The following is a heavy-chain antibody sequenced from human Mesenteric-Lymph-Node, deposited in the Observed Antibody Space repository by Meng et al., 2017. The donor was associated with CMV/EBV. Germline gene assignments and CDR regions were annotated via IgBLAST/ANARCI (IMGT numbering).Heavy chain of an antibody. CDR2: IRYDGNNQ. CDR1: GFAFSDYG. V-gene: IGHV3-30*02. J-gene: IGHJ6*02. D-gene: IGHD2-2*01. Sequence: GGSLRLSCSASGFAFSDYGIHWVRQAPGRGLEWVAFIRYDGNNQEFADSVKGRFTISRDNSKNTVYLQMNSLRIEDAAVYFCARDRRGGYCSSTSCFPYYYYGMDVWGQGTTVTVSS. CDR3: ARDRRGGYCSSTSCFPYYYYGMDV.